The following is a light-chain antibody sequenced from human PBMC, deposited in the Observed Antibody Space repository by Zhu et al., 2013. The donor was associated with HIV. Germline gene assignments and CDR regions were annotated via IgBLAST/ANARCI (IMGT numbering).Light chain of an antibody. V-gene: IGKV3-15*01. CDR2: GAS. CDR3: QQYDNWPPYT. CDR1: QSVTNN. J-gene: IGKJ2*01. Sequence: EIVMTQSPASLSVSPGERATLSCRASQSVTNNLAWYQQKSGQAPKLLIYGASTRATDIPARFSGSGSGTEFTLTISSLQSEDSAVYFCQQYDNWPPYTFGQGTKLEIK.